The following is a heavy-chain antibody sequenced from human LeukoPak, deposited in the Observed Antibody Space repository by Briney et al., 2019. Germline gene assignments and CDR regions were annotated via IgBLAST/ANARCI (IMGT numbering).Heavy chain of an antibody. J-gene: IGHJ4*02. Sequence: GGSLRLSCAASGFTVSSNYMTWVRQAPGEGLEWVSVIYSGGSTYYADSVKGRFTISRDNSKNTLYLQMNSLRAEDTAVYYCARVDFWSGYPFDYWGQGTLVTVSS. V-gene: IGHV3-53*05. CDR1: GFTVSSNY. CDR3: ARVDFWSGYPFDY. CDR2: IYSGGST. D-gene: IGHD3-3*01.